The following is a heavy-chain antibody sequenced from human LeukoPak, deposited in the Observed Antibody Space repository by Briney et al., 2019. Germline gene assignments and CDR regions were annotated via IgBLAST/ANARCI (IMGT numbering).Heavy chain of an antibody. Sequence: GSLRLSCAASGFTFSSYAMSWVRQAPGKGLEWVSSIDESGGSTYYADSMKGQCTISRDNSMSSLYLEMNSLRAEDTAVYYCARGNTGWPYYLDYWGQGTLVTVSS. CDR2: IDESGGST. V-gene: IGHV3-23*01. CDR1: GFTFSSYA. D-gene: IGHD6-19*01. J-gene: IGHJ4*02. CDR3: ARGNTGWPYYLDY.